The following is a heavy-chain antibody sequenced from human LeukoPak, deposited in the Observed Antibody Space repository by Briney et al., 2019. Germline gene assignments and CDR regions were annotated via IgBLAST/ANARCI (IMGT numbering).Heavy chain of an antibody. Sequence: TSETLSLTCAVYGGSFSGYYWSWIRQPPGKGLEWIGEINHSGSTNYNPSLKSRVTISVDTSKNQFSLKLSSVTAADTAVYYCARRTMISRNFDYWGQGTLVTVSS. CDR3: ARRTMISRNFDY. V-gene: IGHV4-34*01. J-gene: IGHJ4*02. D-gene: IGHD3-22*01. CDR2: INHSGST. CDR1: GGSFSGYY.